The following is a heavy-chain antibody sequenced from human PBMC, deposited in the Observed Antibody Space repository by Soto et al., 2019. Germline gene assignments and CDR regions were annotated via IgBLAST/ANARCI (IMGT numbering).Heavy chain of an antibody. Sequence: GGSLRLSCAASGFTFDDYAMHWVRQAPGKGLEWVSGISWNSGSIGYADSVKGRFTISRDNAKNSLYLQMNSLRAEDTALYYCAKAGWSSSSWYDYWGQGTLVTVSS. D-gene: IGHD6-13*01. CDR3: AKAGWSSSSWYDY. V-gene: IGHV3-9*01. CDR2: ISWNSGSI. CDR1: GFTFDDYA. J-gene: IGHJ4*02.